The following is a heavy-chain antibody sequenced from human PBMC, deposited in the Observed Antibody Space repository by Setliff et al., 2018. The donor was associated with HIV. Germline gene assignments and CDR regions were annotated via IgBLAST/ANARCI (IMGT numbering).Heavy chain of an antibody. CDR2: IHHSGGT. CDR1: CGSISGHY. Sequence: PSETLSLTCTVSCGSISGHYWTWIRQPPGKGLEWIGYIHHSGGTQYNPSLMSRLTMSVDSSKNQFSLSLSSVTAADTAVYYCARLPDINSWPFDYWARGTLVTVSS. CDR3: ARLPDINSWPFDY. D-gene: IGHD6-13*01. V-gene: IGHV4-59*11. J-gene: IGHJ4*02.